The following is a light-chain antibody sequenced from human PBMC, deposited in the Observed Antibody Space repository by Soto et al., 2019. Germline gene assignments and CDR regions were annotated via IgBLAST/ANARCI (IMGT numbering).Light chain of an antibody. CDR2: KVS. CDR3: QHYKFFPWT. J-gene: IGKJ1*01. CDR1: QSIDTW. V-gene: IGKV1-5*03. Sequence: DIQKTQSPSTLSASVGDRVTITCRASQSIDTWLAWYQQKPGEVPKVLIYKVSNLQRGVPSRFSGSGSGTEFTLTISGLQPDDFATYYCQHYKFFPWTFGQGTRVEIK.